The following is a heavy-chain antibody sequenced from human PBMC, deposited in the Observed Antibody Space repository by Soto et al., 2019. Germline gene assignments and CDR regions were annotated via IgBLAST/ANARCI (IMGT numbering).Heavy chain of an antibody. CDR1: GGSISSYY. Sequence: SETLSLTCTASGGSISSYYWSWIRQPPGKGLEWIGSIYYSGSTYYDPSLKSRVTISVDTSKNQFSLKLSSVTAADTAVYYCARRSRLYYFDYWGQGTLVTVSS. J-gene: IGHJ4*02. CDR2: IYYSGST. V-gene: IGHV4-59*05. CDR3: ARRSRLYYFDY. D-gene: IGHD6-13*01.